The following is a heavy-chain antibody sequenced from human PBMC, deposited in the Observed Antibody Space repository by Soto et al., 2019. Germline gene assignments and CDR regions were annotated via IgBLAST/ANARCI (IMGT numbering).Heavy chain of an antibody. V-gene: IGHV4-31*03. CDR2: ITGSP. Sequence: QVQLQESGPGLVKPSQTLSLTCTVPGASVSSATYHWSWIRQHPGKGLEWIGYITGSPYYNPSLESRVSISLDTSRNQFSLNLRSVTAADTAIYFCARDFTTNYYNYGLDVWGQGTTVTV. J-gene: IGHJ6*02. CDR1: GASVSSATYH. CDR3: ARDFTTNYYNYGLDV.